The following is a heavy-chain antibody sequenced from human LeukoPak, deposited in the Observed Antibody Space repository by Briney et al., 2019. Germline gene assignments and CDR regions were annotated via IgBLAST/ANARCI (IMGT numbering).Heavy chain of an antibody. Sequence: QAGGSLRLSCAASGFTVSSNYMSWVRQAPGKGLEWVSVIYSGGSTYYADSVKGRFTISRDNSKNTLYLQMNSLRAEDTAVYYCARGYCSGGSCHALDYWGQGTLVSVSS. V-gene: IGHV3-66*01. CDR3: ARGYCSGGSCHALDY. CDR2: IYSGGST. D-gene: IGHD2-15*01. CDR1: GFTVSSNY. J-gene: IGHJ4*02.